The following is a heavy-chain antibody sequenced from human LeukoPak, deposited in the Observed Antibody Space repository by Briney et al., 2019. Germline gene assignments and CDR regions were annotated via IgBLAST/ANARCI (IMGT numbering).Heavy chain of an antibody. D-gene: IGHD2-8*02. J-gene: IGHJ6*03. CDR1: GGSFRSTTYY. CDR2: IYYSGST. Sequence: SETLSLTCTVSGGSFRSTTYYWGWIRQPPGKGLEWIGTIYYSGSTYYNASLESRVTISVDTSKNQFSLKLSSVTAADTAVYYCARLYWDCYYYMDVWGKGTTVTVSS. V-gene: IGHV4-39*01. CDR3: ARLYWDCYYYMDV.